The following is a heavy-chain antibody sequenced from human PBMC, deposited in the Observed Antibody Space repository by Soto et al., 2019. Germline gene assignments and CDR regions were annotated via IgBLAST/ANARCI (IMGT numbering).Heavy chain of an antibody. V-gene: IGHV3-23*01. J-gene: IGHJ4*02. Sequence: GGSLRLSRTASGVTFSSSAMSGVRQAPEKGLEWVSAISGGGGSTYYADSVKGRFTISRDNSKNTLYLKMNSLRAEDTAVYYSAKDLAVAARGFFDDWGQGTTVTVAS. CDR3: AKDLAVAARGFFDD. CDR1: GVTFSSSA. CDR2: ISGGGGST. D-gene: IGHD6-19*01.